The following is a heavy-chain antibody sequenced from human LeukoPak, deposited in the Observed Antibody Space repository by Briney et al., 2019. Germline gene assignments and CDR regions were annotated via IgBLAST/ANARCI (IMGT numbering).Heavy chain of an antibody. V-gene: IGHV3-23*01. CDR2: ISDSGGNT. Sequence: GGSLRLSCAASGFIFSNYAMAWVRQAPGKGLEWVSGISDSGGNTYHADSVKGRFTISRGNSKNTLYVQMNSLRVEDTAAYYCATETGDSPDYWGQGTLVTVSS. CDR1: GFIFSNYA. CDR3: ATETGDSPDY. D-gene: IGHD2-21*01. J-gene: IGHJ4*02.